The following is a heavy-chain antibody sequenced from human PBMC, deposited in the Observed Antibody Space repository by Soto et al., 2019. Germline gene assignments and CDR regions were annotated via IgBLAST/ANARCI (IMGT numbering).Heavy chain of an antibody. V-gene: IGHV1-18*04. J-gene: IGHJ4*02. D-gene: IGHD3-9*01. CDR3: ARGYYDILTGYYSYYFDY. CDR2: ISAYNGNT. Sequence: QVQLVQSGAEVKKPGASEKVSCKASGYTFTSYGISWVRQAPGQGLEWMGWISAYNGNTNYAQKLQGRATMTTDTGTRTAYMERRSLRYDDTAVYYWARGYYDILTGYYSYYFDYWGQGTLVTVSS. CDR1: GYTFTSYG.